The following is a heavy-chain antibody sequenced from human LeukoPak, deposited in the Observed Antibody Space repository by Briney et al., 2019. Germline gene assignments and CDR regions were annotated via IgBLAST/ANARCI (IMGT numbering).Heavy chain of an antibody. J-gene: IGHJ4*02. Sequence: GGSLRLSCAASGFTFDDYAMHWVRQAPGKGLEWVSGISWNSGSIGYADSVKGRFTISRDNATNSLYLQMNSLRAEDTALYYCAKDGVPYYYDSSGYWGGYYFDYWGQGTLVTVSS. D-gene: IGHD3-22*01. CDR2: ISWNSGSI. V-gene: IGHV3-9*01. CDR1: GFTFDDYA. CDR3: AKDGVPYYYDSSGYWGGYYFDY.